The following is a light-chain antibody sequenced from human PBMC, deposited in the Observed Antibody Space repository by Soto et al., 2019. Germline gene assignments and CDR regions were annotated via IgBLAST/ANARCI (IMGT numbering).Light chain of an antibody. CDR1: SSNIGSYNL. Sequence: QSALTQPASVSGSPGQSITLSCTGTSSNIGSYNLVSWYQQHPGKAPKVMIYEVSKRPSGVSNRFSGSKSGNTASLAISGLQAEYEGDYYCCSYAGSRIYVFGTGTKLTVL. CDR2: EVS. V-gene: IGLV2-23*02. J-gene: IGLJ1*01. CDR3: CSYAGSRIYV.